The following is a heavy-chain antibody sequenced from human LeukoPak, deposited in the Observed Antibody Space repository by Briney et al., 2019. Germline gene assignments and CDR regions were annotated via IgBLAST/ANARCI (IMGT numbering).Heavy chain of an antibody. J-gene: IGHJ4*02. Sequence: PSETLSLTCTVSGGSISSYYWSWIRQPPGKGLEWIGYIYYSGSTNYNPSLKSRVTISVDTSKNQFSLKLSSVTAADTAVYYCARARGDGDLFDYWGQGTLVTVSS. V-gene: IGHV4-59*01. CDR1: GGSISSYY. D-gene: IGHD4-17*01. CDR2: IYYSGST. CDR3: ARARGDGDLFDY.